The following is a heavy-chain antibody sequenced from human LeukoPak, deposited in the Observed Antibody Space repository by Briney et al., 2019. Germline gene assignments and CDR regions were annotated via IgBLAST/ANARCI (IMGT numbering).Heavy chain of an antibody. V-gene: IGHV1-46*01. CDR1: GYTFTSYY. CDR3: ASSTSLLAYCGGDCYPDY. D-gene: IGHD2-21*02. CDR2: INPSGGST. Sequence: ASVTVSCKASGYTFTSYYMHWVRQAPGQGLEWMGIINPSGGSTSYEQKFQGRVTMTRDTSTSTVYMELSSLRSEDTAVYYCASSTSLLAYCGGDCYPDYWGQGTLVTVSS. J-gene: IGHJ4*02.